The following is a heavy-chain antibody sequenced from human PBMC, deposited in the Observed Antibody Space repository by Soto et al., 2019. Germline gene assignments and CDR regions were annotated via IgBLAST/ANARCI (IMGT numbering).Heavy chain of an antibody. J-gene: IGHJ4*02. D-gene: IGHD3-22*01. CDR3: ERDWDYYDSSGYTGY. CDR1: GFTVSSNY. Sequence: GGSLRLSCAASGFTVSSNYMSWVRQAPGKGLEWVSVIYSGGSTYYADSVKGRFTISRDNSKNTLYLQMNSLRAEDTAVYYCERDWDYYDSSGYTGYWGQGTLVTVS. CDR2: IYSGGST. V-gene: IGHV3-66*01.